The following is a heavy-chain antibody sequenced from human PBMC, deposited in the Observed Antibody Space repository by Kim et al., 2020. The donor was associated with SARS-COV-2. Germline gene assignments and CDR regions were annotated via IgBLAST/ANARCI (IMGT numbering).Heavy chain of an antibody. J-gene: IGHJ5*02. V-gene: IGHV5-10-1*01. CDR1: GYSFTSYW. CDR3: ARQIAYYNGSGTLLGTFDP. Sequence: GESLKISCKGSGYSFTSYWISWVRQMPGKGLEWMGRIDPSDSYTNYSPSFQGHVTISADKSISTAYLQWSSLKASDTAMYYCARQIAYYNGSGTLLGTFDPWGQGTLVTVSS. D-gene: IGHD3-10*01. CDR2: IDPSDSYT.